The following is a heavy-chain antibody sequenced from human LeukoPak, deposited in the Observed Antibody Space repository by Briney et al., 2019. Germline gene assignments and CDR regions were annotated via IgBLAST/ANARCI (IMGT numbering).Heavy chain of an antibody. CDR2: ISGSGGST. CDR1: GFTFSSYA. D-gene: IGHD6-13*01. Sequence: GGSLRLSCAASGFTFSSYAMSWVRQAPGKGLEWVSAISGSGGSTYYADSVKGRFTISRDNSKNTLYLQMNSLRAEDTAAYYCAKVLKQQLVSSDYWGQGTLVTVSS. J-gene: IGHJ4*02. CDR3: AKVLKQQLVSSDY. V-gene: IGHV3-23*01.